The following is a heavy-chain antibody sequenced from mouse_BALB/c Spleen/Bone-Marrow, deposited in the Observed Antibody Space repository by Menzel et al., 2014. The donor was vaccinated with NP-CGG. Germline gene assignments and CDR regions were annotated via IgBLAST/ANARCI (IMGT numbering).Heavy chain of an antibody. CDR3: ARGIRGSGMDY. V-gene: IGHV5-12-2*01. CDR1: GFTFSSYT. Sequence: EVQVVESGGGIVQPGGSLKLSCAASGFTFSSYTMSWVRQTPEKRLEWVAYISNGGGSTYYPDTVKGRFTISRDNAKNTLYLQMSSLKSEDTAMYYCARGIRGSGMDYWGQGTSVTVSS. D-gene: IGHD3-2*02. J-gene: IGHJ4*01. CDR2: ISNGGGST.